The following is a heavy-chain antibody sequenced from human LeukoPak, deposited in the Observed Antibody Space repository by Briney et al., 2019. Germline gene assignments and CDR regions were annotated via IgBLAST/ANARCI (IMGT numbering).Heavy chain of an antibody. CDR1: GFTFSSYG. D-gene: IGHD1-26*01. CDR2: IRYDGSDK. CDR3: VRVRGSYAFDF. J-gene: IGHJ4*02. V-gene: IGHV3-33*01. Sequence: GRSLRLSCAASGFTFSSYGMHWVRQAPGKGLEWVAFIRYDGSDKYYADSVKGRFTISRDNAKDSLYVQMNSLRAEDTAVYYCVRVRGSYAFDFWGQGTPVIVSS.